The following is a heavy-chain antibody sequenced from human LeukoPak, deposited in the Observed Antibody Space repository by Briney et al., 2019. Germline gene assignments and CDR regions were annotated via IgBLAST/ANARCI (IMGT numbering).Heavy chain of an antibody. CDR1: GYTFTGYY. Sequence: ASVKVSCKASGYTFTGYYMHWVRQAPGQGLEWMGIINPSGGSTSYAQKFQGRVTMTRDTSTSTVYMELSSLRSEDTAVYYCAITMVRGERGYWGQGTLVTVSS. J-gene: IGHJ4*02. V-gene: IGHV1-46*03. CDR2: INPSGGST. D-gene: IGHD3-10*01. CDR3: AITMVRGERGY.